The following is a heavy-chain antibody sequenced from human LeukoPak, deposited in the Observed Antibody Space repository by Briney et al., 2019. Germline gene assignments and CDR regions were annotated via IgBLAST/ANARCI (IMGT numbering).Heavy chain of an antibody. Sequence: SETLSLTCSVSSGFIAAYYWSWIRQPPGKGLEWIGYVYYTGSTEYNPSLRSRVTISLEMSTHQFSLNLTSVTAADTAVYYCATLTGGDDAFDIWGQGTMVTVSS. V-gene: IGHV4-59*01. CDR3: ATLTGGDDAFDI. CDR1: SGFIAAYY. D-gene: IGHD4-23*01. J-gene: IGHJ3*02. CDR2: VYYTGST.